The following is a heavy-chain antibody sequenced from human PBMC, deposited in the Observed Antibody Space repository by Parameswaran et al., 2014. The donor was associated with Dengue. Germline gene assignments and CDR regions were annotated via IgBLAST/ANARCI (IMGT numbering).Heavy chain of an antibody. CDR3: ARYRGGLAPRGFDY. D-gene: IGHD1-26*01. V-gene: IGHV4-31*02. J-gene: IGHJ4*02. Sequence: PGKGLEWIGYIYYSGSTYYNPSLKSRVTRSVDTSKNQFSLKLSSVTAADTAVYYCARYRGGLAPRGFDYWGQGTLVTVSS. CDR2: IYYSGST.